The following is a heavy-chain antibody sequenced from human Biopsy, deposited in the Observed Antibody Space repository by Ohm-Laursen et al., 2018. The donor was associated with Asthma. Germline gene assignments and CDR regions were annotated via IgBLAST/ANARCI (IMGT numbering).Heavy chain of an antibody. CDR2: IRSTNEGGTT. CDR3: STNRLWFGESPYYFDY. CDR1: GFTFSNAW. Sequence: SLRLSCAASGFTFSNAWMSWVRQAPGKGLEWLGRIRSTNEGGTTDYAAAVKGRVTISRDDSQSTLYLQMSSLTTEDTAVYFCSTNRLWFGESPYYFDYWGQGSLVTVSS. V-gene: IGHV3-15*01. J-gene: IGHJ4*02. D-gene: IGHD3-10*01.